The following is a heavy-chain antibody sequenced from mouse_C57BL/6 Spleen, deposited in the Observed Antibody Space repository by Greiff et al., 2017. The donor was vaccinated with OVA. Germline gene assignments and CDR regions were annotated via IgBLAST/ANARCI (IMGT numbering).Heavy chain of an antibody. CDR2: IDPEDGET. Sequence: EVQLQQSGAELVKPGASVKLSCTASGFNITDYYMHWVKQRPDQGLEWIGRIDPEDGETKYAPKFQGKATITADTSSNTAYLQLSSLTSEDTAVYYCARGAQATYAMDYWGQGTSGTVSS. CDR3: ARGAQATYAMDY. D-gene: IGHD3-2*02. V-gene: IGHV14-2*01. CDR1: GFNITDYY. J-gene: IGHJ4*01.